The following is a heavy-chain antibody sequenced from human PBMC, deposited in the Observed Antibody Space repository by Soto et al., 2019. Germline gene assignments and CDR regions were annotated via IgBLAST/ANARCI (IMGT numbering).Heavy chain of an antibody. D-gene: IGHD1-26*01. CDR3: ATSGSYYFFDY. CDR1: GYTFTGYY. J-gene: IGHJ4*02. Sequence: GASVKVSCKASGYTFTGYYMHWVRQAPGKGLEWMGGFDPEDGEAIYAQKFQGRVTMTEDTSTDTAYMELSSLRSEDTAVYYCATSGSYYFFDYWGQGTLVTVCS. CDR2: FDPEDGEA. V-gene: IGHV1-24*01.